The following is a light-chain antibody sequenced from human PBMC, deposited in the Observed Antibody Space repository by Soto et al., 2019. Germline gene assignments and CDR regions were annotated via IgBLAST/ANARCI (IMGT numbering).Light chain of an antibody. CDR3: SSYADSSTVV. Sequence: QSVLTQVASVSASPGQSITISCTGTSSDVGGHNYVSWYQQHPGKAPKLMIYNVDYRPSGVSNRFSGSKSGNTASLTISGLQAEDEANYYCSSYADSSTVVFGGGTKLPVL. CDR1: SSDVGGHNY. CDR2: NVD. J-gene: IGLJ2*01. V-gene: IGLV2-14*03.